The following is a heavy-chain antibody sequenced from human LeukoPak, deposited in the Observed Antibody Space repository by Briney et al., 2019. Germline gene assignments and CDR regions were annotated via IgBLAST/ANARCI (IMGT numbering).Heavy chain of an antibody. CDR3: ARNEENYYDSSGYYYY. CDR1: GFTFSNCA. D-gene: IGHD3-22*01. CDR2: ISGGGGST. V-gene: IGHV3-23*01. J-gene: IGHJ4*02. Sequence: PGGSLRLSCAASGFTFSNCAMNWVRQAPGRGLEWVSAISGGGGSTYYADSLKGRFTISRDNAKNSLYLQMNSLRAEDTAVYYCARNEENYYDSSGYYYYWGQGTLVTVSS.